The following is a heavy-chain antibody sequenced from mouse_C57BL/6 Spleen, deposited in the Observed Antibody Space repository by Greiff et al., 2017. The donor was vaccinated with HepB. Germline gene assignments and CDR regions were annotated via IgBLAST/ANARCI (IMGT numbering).Heavy chain of an antibody. D-gene: IGHD2-3*01. V-gene: IGHV10-1*01. CDR2: IRSKSNNYAT. J-gene: IGHJ1*03. CDR1: GFSFNTYA. Sequence: EVKLVESGGGLVQPKGSLKLFCAASGFSFNTYAMNWVRQAPGKGLEWVARIRSKSNNYATYYADSVKDRFTISRDDSESMLYLQMNNLKTEDTAMYYCVRQGYDGYLYWYFDVWGTGTTVTVSS. CDR3: VRQGYDGYLYWYFDV.